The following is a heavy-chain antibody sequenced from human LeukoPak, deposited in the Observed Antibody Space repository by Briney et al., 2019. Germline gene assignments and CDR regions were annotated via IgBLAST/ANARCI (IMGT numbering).Heavy chain of an antibody. CDR2: ISGSGGST. CDR3: AKGFYCSSSTCLDY. CDR1: GFTFSNYG. D-gene: IGHD2-2*01. J-gene: IGHJ4*02. V-gene: IGHV3-23*01. Sequence: GGSLRLSCAASGFTFSNYGMSWVRQAPGKGLEWVSAISGSGGSTYYAHSVKGRFTISRDNSKNTLYLQMNSLRAEDTAVYYCAKGFYCSSSTCLDYWGQGTLVTVSS.